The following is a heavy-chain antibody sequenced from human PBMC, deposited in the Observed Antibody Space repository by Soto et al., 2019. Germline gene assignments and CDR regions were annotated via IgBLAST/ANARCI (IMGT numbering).Heavy chain of an antibody. Sequence: ASVKVSCKASGYSFTDYHIHWVRQAPGQGLEWLGRINPKSGGTSTAQKFQGWVTMARDRSISTVYMELTRLRSDDTAVYFCARGHSTDCSNGVCSFFYNHEMDVWGQGTTVTVSS. D-gene: IGHD2-8*01. CDR1: GYSFTDYH. CDR2: INPKSGGT. J-gene: IGHJ6*02. V-gene: IGHV1-2*04. CDR3: ARGHSTDCSNGVCSFFYNHEMDV.